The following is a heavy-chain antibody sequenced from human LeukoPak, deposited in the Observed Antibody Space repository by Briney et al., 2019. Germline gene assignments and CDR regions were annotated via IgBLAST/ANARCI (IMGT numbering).Heavy chain of an antibody. CDR1: GYTFTGYY. D-gene: IGHD6-19*01. CDR3: ARGSGWYGVGRGLNYYGMDV. V-gene: IGHV1-2*02. Sequence: GASVKVSCKASGYTFTGYYMHWVRQAPGQGLEWMGWINPNSGGTNYAQKFQGRVTMTRDTSISTAYMELSRLRSDDTAVYYCARGSGWYGVGRGLNYYGMDVWGQGTTVTVSS. CDR2: INPNSGGT. J-gene: IGHJ6*02.